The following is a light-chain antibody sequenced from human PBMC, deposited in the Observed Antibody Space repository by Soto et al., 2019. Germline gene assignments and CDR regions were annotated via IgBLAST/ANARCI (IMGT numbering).Light chain of an antibody. CDR2: AAS. CDR3: QQRSNWPPIT. Sequence: DIQMTQSPSSLSASVGDRVTITCRASQSISSYLNWYQQKPGKAPKLLIYAASSLQSGVPSRVSGNESGTDFTLTISSLEPEDFAVYYCQQRSNWPPITFGQGTRLEI. CDR1: QSISSY. J-gene: IGKJ5*01. V-gene: IGKV1-39*01.